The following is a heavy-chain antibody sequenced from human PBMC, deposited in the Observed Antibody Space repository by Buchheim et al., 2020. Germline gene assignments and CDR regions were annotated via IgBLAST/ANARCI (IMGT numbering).Heavy chain of an antibody. Sequence: EVQLVESGGGLVKSGGSLRLSCAASGFSLGSAWMSWFRQTPGKGPEWVGRIKSKADGATTDYSAPVEGRFSISRDDSRILLYLQMNSLKIEDTAVYSCAKEVSGPGHWFDPWGQGIL. CDR1: GFSLGSAW. J-gene: IGHJ5*02. D-gene: IGHD1-14*01. CDR3: AKEVSGPGHWFDP. CDR2: IKSKADGATT. V-gene: IGHV3-15*01.